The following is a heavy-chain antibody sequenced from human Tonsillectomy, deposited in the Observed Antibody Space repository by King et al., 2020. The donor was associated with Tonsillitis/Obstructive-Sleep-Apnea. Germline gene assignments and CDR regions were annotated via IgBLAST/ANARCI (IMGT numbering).Heavy chain of an antibody. CDR3: ARGGATGFVY. D-gene: IGHD1-26*01. CDR2: TYYRSKWYN. Sequence: VQLQQSGPGLVKPSQTLSLPCAISGDIFSSNSAAWDWIRQSPSRDLEWLGRTYYRSKWYNDYAVSVKNLIIINPDTSKNQCSLQLNSVTPEDTAVYYCARGGATGFVYWGQGTLVTVSS. V-gene: IGHV6-1*01. CDR1: GDIFSSNSAA. J-gene: IGHJ4*02.